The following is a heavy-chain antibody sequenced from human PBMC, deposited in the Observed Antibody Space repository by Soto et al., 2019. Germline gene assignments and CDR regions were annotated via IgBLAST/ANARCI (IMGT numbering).Heavy chain of an antibody. CDR1: GGSINNGDYY. V-gene: IGHV4-30-4*01. Sequence: PSETLSLTCTVSGGSINNGDYYWSWIRQPPGKGLEWIGYIYYSGNTYYNPSLKSRVTISVDTSKNQFSLKLSSVTAADTAVYYFFREKFIAAAGIYYWGQGTLVTVSS. CDR2: IYYSGNT. CDR3: FREKFIAAAGIYY. J-gene: IGHJ4*02. D-gene: IGHD6-13*01.